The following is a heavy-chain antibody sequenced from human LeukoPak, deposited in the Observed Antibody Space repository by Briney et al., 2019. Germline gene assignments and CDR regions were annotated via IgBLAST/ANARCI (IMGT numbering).Heavy chain of an antibody. Sequence: GGSLRLSCAASGFTFSSYEMNWVRQAPGKGLEWVSVIYSGGSTYYADSVKGRFTISRDNSKNTLYLQMNSLRAEDTAVYYCAREYSSSWYGLDVWGKGTTVTISS. V-gene: IGHV3-53*01. CDR1: GFTFSSYE. D-gene: IGHD6-13*01. CDR3: AREYSSSWYGLDV. CDR2: IYSGGST. J-gene: IGHJ6*04.